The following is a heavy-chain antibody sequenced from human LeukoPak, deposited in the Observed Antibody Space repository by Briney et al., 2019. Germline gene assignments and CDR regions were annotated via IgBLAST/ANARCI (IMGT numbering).Heavy chain of an antibody. CDR2: INHSGST. Sequence: SETLSLTCAVYGGSFSGYYWSWIRQPPGKGLEWIGEINHSGSTNYNPSLKSRVTISVDTSKNQFSLKLSSVTAADTAVYCCARRRGYSYGFGYWGQGTLVTVSS. D-gene: IGHD5-18*01. CDR1: GGSFSGYY. V-gene: IGHV4-34*01. CDR3: ARRRGYSYGFGY. J-gene: IGHJ4*02.